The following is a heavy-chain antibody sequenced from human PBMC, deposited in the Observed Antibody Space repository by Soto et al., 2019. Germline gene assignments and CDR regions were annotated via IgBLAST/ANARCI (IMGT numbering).Heavy chain of an antibody. CDR3: AGGYSSSWPPEGFDP. V-gene: IGHV4-34*01. J-gene: IGHJ5*02. CDR1: VGAFSGYY. CDR2: INHSGST. Sequence: SETLSLTCAVYVGAFSGYYWSWIRQPPGKGLEWIWEINHSGSTNYNPSLKSRVTISVDTSKNQFSLKLSSVTAADTAVYYCAGGYSSSWPPEGFDPWGQGTLVTVSS. D-gene: IGHD6-13*01.